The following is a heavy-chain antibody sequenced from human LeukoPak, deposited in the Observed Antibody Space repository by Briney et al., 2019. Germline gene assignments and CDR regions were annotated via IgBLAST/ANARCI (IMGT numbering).Heavy chain of an antibody. D-gene: IGHD3-3*01. CDR1: GFTFSSYA. Sequence: PGGSLRLSCAASGFTFSSYAMNWVRQAPEKGLGGVSGIRGSGGSTYYVDSVKGRFTISRDNSKNTLYLQMISLRVEDTAVYYCAKQYDFWSGPDYWGQGTLVTVSS. V-gene: IGHV3-23*01. CDR3: AKQYDFWSGPDY. CDR2: IRGSGGST. J-gene: IGHJ4*02.